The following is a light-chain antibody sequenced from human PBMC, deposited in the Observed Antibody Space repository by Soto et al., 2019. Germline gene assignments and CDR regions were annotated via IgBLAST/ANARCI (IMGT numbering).Light chain of an antibody. Sequence: EIVLTQSPGTLSLSPGARAPLSCRASQSVTNNQFAWFRQKPGQAPRLLIWGVSNRATGIPDRFSGSGSGTDFTLTISRLETEDFAVYYCQQYGSSPITFGQGTRLEIK. CDR2: GVS. CDR1: QSVTNNQ. CDR3: QQYGSSPIT. V-gene: IGKV3-20*01. J-gene: IGKJ5*01.